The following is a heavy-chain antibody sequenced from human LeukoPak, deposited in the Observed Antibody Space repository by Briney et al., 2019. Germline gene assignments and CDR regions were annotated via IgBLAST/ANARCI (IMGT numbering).Heavy chain of an antibody. CDR1: GFTFSTYG. CDR3: ARDPSGSPVFDP. CDR2: IKQDGSVK. D-gene: IGHD3-10*01. Sequence: GGSLRLSCAASGFTFSTYGMSWVRRAPGKGLEWVANIKQDGSVKNYVDSVKGRFTISRDNAKNSLFLQMNSLRAEDTAVYYCARDPSGSPVFDPWGQGTLVTVSS. J-gene: IGHJ5*02. V-gene: IGHV3-7*01.